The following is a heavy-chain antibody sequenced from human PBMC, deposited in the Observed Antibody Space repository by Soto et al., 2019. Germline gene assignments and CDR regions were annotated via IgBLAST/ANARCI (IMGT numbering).Heavy chain of an antibody. CDR2: IYYSGST. V-gene: IGHV4-59*01. D-gene: IGHD3-3*01. CDR1: GGSISSYY. CDR3: ARGNKLTIFGVVKPYYFDY. Sequence: SETLSLTCTVSGGSISSYYWSWIRQPPGKGLEWIGYIYYSGSTNYNPSLKSRVTISVDTSKNQFSLKLSSVTAADTAVYYCARGNKLTIFGVVKPYYFDYWGQGTLVTVSS. J-gene: IGHJ4*02.